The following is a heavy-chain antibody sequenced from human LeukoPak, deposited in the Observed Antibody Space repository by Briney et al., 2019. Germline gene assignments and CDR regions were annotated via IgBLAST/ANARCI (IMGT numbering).Heavy chain of an antibody. Sequence: ASVKVSCKASGYTFTSYDINWVRQATGQGLEWMGWMNPNSGNTGYAQKFQGRVTMTRNTSISTAYMELSSLRSEDTAVYYCARAPMVRGVIIIRFDPWGQGTLVTVSS. V-gene: IGHV1-8*01. CDR3: ARAPMVRGVIIIRFDP. CDR1: GYTFTSYD. J-gene: IGHJ5*02. D-gene: IGHD3-10*01. CDR2: MNPNSGNT.